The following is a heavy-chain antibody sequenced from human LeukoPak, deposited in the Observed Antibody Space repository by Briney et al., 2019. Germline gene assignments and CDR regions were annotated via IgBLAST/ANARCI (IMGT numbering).Heavy chain of an antibody. J-gene: IGHJ3*02. CDR3: ARDYTNEDDYGGYVQAFDI. CDR2: IYYSGST. D-gene: IGHD4-17*01. V-gene: IGHV4-39*07. Sequence: ASETLSLTCTVSGGSISSSSYYWGWIRQPPGKGLEWIGSIYYSGSTNYNPSLKSRVTISVDTSKNQFSLKLSSVTAADTAVYYCARDYTNEDDYGGYVQAFDIWGQGTMVTVSS. CDR1: GGSISSSSYY.